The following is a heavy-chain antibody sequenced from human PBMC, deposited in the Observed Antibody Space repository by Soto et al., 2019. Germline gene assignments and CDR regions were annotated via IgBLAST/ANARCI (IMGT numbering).Heavy chain of an antibody. J-gene: IGHJ4*02. Sequence: EVQLVESGGGLVQPGGSRRLSCAASGFTFSSYWMSWVRQAPGKGLEWVANIKQDGSEKYYVDSVKGRFTISRDNAKNSLYLQMNSLRAEDTAVYYCATCYGDYVGWYFDYWGQGTLVTVSS. CDR2: IKQDGSEK. CDR1: GFTFSSYW. V-gene: IGHV3-7*01. D-gene: IGHD4-17*01. CDR3: ATCYGDYVGWYFDY.